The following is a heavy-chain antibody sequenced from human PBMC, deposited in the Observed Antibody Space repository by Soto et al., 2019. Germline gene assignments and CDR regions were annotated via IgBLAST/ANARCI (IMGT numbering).Heavy chain of an antibody. Sequence: ESGGGLVKPGGSLRLSCAASGFTFSRYSMNWVRQAPGKGLEWVSSISSSSSYIYYADSVKGRFTISRDNAKNSLYLQMNSLRAEDTAVYYCARDGSSGWYGYYFDYWGQGTLVTVSS. CDR1: GFTFSRYS. D-gene: IGHD6-19*01. J-gene: IGHJ4*02. CDR3: ARDGSSGWYGYYFDY. V-gene: IGHV3-21*01. CDR2: ISSSSSYI.